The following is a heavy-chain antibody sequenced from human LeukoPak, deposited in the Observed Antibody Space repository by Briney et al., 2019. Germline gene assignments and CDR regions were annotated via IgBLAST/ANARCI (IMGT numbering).Heavy chain of an antibody. CDR2: IHHNGTR. J-gene: IGHJ6*02. CDR3: ASAPILRGEGGEHYRCGLDV. CDR1: VGSISSGNW. Sequence: SETLSLTCGVSVGSISSGNWWTWVCQSPGKGLEWIGEIHHNGTRNYNPSLKSRVIISLDTFKNHISLILTSLTAADTAVYYCASAPILRGEGGEHYRCGLDVWGQGTTVIVSS. D-gene: IGHD2-2*02. V-gene: IGHV4/OR15-8*01.